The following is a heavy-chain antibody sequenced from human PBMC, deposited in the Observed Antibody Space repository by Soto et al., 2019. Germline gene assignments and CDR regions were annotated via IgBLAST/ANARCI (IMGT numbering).Heavy chain of an antibody. CDR2: IYHSGST. J-gene: IGHJ5*02. Sequence: SVNLSLICAGSGGSIISGGFSWYCFRQPPGKGLEWIGYIYHSGSTLYNPSLKSRVTISVDKSKNQFSLKLSSVTAADTAVYYCARDQLEGNWFDPWGQGTLVTVS. V-gene: IGHV4-30-2*01. D-gene: IGHD1-1*01. CDR3: ARDQLEGNWFDP. CDR1: GGSIISGGFS.